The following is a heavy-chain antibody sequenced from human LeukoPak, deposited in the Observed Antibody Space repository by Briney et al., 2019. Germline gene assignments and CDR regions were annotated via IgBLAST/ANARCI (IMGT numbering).Heavy chain of an antibody. CDR1: GGSLSSYY. CDR3: ARRSSGTRKSVGSWYFDL. CDR2: IYYCGST. D-gene: IGHD1-14*01. J-gene: IGHJ2*01. V-gene: IGHV4-59*08. Sequence: PSETLSLTCTVSGGSLSSYYWLWLRQPPGKGLEWIGYIYYCGSTNYNPSLKSRVTISVDTSKNQFSLKLSSVTAADTAVYYCARRSSGTRKSVGSWYFDLWGRGTLVTVSS.